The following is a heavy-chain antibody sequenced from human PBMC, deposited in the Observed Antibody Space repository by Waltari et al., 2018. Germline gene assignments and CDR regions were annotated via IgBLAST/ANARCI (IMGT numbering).Heavy chain of an antibody. CDR2: ISYDGSNK. Sequence: QVQLVESGGGVVQPGRSLRLSCAASGFTFSSYGMHWVRQAPGKGLEWVAVISYDGSNKYYADSVKGRFTISRDNSKNTLYLQMNSLRAEDTAVYYCAKDQGAPLYFDYWGQGTLVTVSS. J-gene: IGHJ4*02. CDR3: AKDQGAPLYFDY. CDR1: GFTFSSYG. V-gene: IGHV3-30*18.